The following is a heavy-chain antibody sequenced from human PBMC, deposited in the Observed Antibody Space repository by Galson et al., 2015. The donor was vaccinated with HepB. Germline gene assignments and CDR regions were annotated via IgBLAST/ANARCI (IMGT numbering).Heavy chain of an antibody. CDR1: GFTFTSSA. Sequence: SCKASGFTFTSSAMQWVRQARGQRLEWIGWIVVGSGNTNYAQKFQERVTITRDMSTSTAYMELSSLRSEDTAVYYCAATPGPMTTVTKSDYWGQGTLVTVSS. V-gene: IGHV1-58*02. D-gene: IGHD4-17*01. CDR3: AATPGPMTTVTKSDY. J-gene: IGHJ4*02. CDR2: IVVGSGNT.